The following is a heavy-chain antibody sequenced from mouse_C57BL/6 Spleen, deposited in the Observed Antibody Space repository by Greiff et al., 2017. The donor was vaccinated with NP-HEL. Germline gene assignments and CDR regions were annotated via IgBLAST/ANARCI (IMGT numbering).Heavy chain of an antibody. CDR2: IDPSDSYT. CDR1: GYTFTSYW. Sequence: QVQLQQPGAELVRPGTSVKLSCKASGYTFTSYWMHWVKQRPGQGLEWIGVIDPSDSYTNYNQKFKGKATLTVDTSSSTAYMQLSSLTSEDSAVYYCAGLDGYYPRAMDYWGQGTSVTVSS. V-gene: IGHV1-59*01. D-gene: IGHD2-3*01. CDR3: AGLDGYYPRAMDY. J-gene: IGHJ4*01.